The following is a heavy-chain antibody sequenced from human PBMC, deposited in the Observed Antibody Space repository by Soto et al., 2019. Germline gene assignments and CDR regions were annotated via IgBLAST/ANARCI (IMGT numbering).Heavy chain of an antibody. CDR1: GGSISSSNW. D-gene: IGHD6-6*01. V-gene: IGHV4-4*02. CDR2: IYHSGST. CDR3: ALDSSSSHGGLYSYAMDV. J-gene: IGHJ6*02. Sequence: QVQLQESGPGLVKPSGTLSLTCAVSGGSISSSNWWSWVRQPPGKGLEWIGEIYHSGSTNYNPSPKSRVTISVDKSTHQFSLKLSSVTAAATAVYYCALDSSSSHGGLYSYAMDVWGQGTTVTVSS.